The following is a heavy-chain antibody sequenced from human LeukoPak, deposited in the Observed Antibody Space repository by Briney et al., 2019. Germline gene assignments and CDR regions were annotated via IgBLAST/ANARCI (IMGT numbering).Heavy chain of an antibody. CDR2: IYYSGST. CDR1: GGSISSGGYY. Sequence: PSETLSFTCTVSGGSISSGGYYWSWIRQHPGKGLEWIGYIYYSGSTYYNPSLKSRVTISVDTSKNQFSLKLSSVTAADTAVYYCARAHGIDYGDDYFDYWGQGTLVTVSS. CDR3: ARAHGIDYGDDYFDY. D-gene: IGHD4-17*01. V-gene: IGHV4-31*03. J-gene: IGHJ4*02.